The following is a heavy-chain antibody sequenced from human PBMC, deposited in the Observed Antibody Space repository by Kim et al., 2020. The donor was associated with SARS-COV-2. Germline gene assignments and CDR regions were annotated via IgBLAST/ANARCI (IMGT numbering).Heavy chain of an antibody. CDR2: IWYDGSNK. V-gene: IGHV3-33*06. Sequence: GGSLRLSCAASGFTFSSYGMHWVRQAPGKGLEWVAVIWYDGSNKYYADSVKGRFTISRDNSKNTLYLQMNSLRVEDTAVYYCAKGIAAAGTGGIGDAFDIWGQGTMVTVSS. CDR1: GFTFSSYG. D-gene: IGHD6-13*01. CDR3: AKGIAAAGTGGIGDAFDI. J-gene: IGHJ3*02.